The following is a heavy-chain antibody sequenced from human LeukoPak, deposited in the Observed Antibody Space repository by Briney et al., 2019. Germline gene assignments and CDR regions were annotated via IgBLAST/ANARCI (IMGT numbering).Heavy chain of an antibody. CDR2: IIPIFGTA. J-gene: IGHJ4*02. CDR3: ARTGSGSYYLDY. CDR1: GGTFSSYA. V-gene: IGHV1-69*13. D-gene: IGHD3-10*01. Sequence: SVKVSCKASGGTFSSYAISWVRQAPGQELEWMGGIIPIFGTANYAQKFQGRVTITADESTSTAYMELSSLRSEDTAVYYCARTGSGSYYLDYWGQGTLVTVSS.